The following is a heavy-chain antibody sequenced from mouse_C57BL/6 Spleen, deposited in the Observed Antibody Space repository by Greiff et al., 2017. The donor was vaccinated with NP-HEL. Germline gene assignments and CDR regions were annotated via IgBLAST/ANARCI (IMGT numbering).Heavy chain of an antibody. CDR3: AGDSNYVGGAMDY. CDR2: IWSGGST. D-gene: IGHD2-5*01. Sequence: VQRVESGPGLVQPSQSLSITCTVSGFSLTSYGVHWVRQSPGKGLEWLGVIWSGGSTDYNAAFISRLSISKDNSKSQVFFKMNSLQADDTAIYYCAGDSNYVGGAMDYWGQGTSVTDSS. J-gene: IGHJ4*01. V-gene: IGHV2-2*01. CDR1: GFSLTSYG.